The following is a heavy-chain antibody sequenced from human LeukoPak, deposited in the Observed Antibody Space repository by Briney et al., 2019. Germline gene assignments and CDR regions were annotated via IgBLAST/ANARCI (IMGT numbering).Heavy chain of an antibody. Sequence: ASVKVSCKASGGTFSSYAISWVRQAHGQGLEWMGGIIPIFGTPNYAQKFQGRVTITADESTSTAYMELSSLRSEDTAVYYCARKQGYCSSTSCYSPFDYWGQGTLVTVSS. V-gene: IGHV1-69*13. J-gene: IGHJ4*02. CDR1: GGTFSSYA. D-gene: IGHD2-2*01. CDR3: ARKQGYCSSTSCYSPFDY. CDR2: IIPIFGTP.